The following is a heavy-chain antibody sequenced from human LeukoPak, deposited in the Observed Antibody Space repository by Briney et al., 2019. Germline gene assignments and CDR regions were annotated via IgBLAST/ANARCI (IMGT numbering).Heavy chain of an antibody. J-gene: IGHJ4*02. CDR3: ARARLSGTTYNY. CDR1: GGSFSGYY. Sequence: KPSETLSLTCAVYGGSFSGYYWSWIRQPPGKGLEWIGEINHSGSTNYNPSLKSRVTISVDTSKNQFSLKLSSVTAADTAVYYCARARLSGTTYNYWGQGTLVTVSS. D-gene: IGHD1-7*01. V-gene: IGHV4-34*01. CDR2: INHSGST.